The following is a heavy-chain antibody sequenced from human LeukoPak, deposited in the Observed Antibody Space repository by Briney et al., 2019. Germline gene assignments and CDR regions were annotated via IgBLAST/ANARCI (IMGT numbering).Heavy chain of an antibody. D-gene: IGHD3-10*01. CDR1: GFTFSSYS. Sequence: GGSLRLSCVSSGFTFSSYSMNWVRQAPEKGLEWVSSISSSSSYIYYADSVEGRFTIFRDNAKNSLYLQMNSLRAEDTAVYYCARDSGNYYDSGSYYRTEYYFDYWGQGTLVTVSS. CDR3: ARDSGNYYDSGSYYRTEYYFDY. J-gene: IGHJ4*02. CDR2: ISSSSSYI. V-gene: IGHV3-21*01.